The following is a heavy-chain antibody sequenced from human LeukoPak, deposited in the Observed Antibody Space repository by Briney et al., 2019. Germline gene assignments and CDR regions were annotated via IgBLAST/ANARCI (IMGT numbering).Heavy chain of an antibody. Sequence: GGSLRLSCAASGFTFSSYSMNWVRQAPGKGLEWVSYISSSSSTIYYADSVKGRFTISRDNAKNSLYLQMNSLRAEDTAVYYCARDRVSMVRRGTYWGQGTLVTVSS. CDR3: ARDRVSMVRRGTY. J-gene: IGHJ4*02. CDR2: ISSSSSTI. CDR1: GFTFSSYS. V-gene: IGHV3-48*01. D-gene: IGHD3-10*01.